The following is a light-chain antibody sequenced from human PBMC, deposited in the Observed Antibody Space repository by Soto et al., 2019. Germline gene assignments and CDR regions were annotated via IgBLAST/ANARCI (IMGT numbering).Light chain of an antibody. CDR1: KSVLYSSNNQNY. CDR3: QPRSNWLP. CDR2: WAS. J-gene: IGKJ4*01. V-gene: IGKV4-1*01. Sequence: DIVMTKSLDSLAVSLGDRAELKCKSGKSVLYSSNNQNYLAWYKQKPGQHPKLLIYWASTREFGVPDRFIASGSGTDFTLTLRSLQAEEVAVDYRQPRSNWLPVVGGTKAEIK.